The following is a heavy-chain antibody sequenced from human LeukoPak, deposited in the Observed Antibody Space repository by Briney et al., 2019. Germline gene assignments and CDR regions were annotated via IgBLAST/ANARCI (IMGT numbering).Heavy chain of an antibody. J-gene: IGHJ4*02. V-gene: IGHV4-31*03. CDR3: AIYYYDSSGYYRFDY. D-gene: IGHD3-22*01. CDR2: FYYSGST. Sequence: RPSQTLSLTCTVSGGSISSGGYYWSWIRQHPGKGLEWIGYFYYSGSTYYNPSLKSRVTISVDTSKNQFSLKLSSVTAADTAVYYCAIYYYDSSGYYRFDYWGQGTLVTVSS. CDR1: GGSISSGGYY.